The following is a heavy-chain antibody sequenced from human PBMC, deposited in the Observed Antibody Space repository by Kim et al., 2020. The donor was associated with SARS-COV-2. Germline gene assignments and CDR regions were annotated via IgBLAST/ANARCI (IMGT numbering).Heavy chain of an antibody. D-gene: IGHD3-10*01. J-gene: IGHJ5*02. CDR3: ARERFGELSNWFDP. CDR2: IYYSGST. CDR1: GGSISSSSYY. V-gene: IGHV4-39*07. Sequence: SETLSLTCTVSGGSISSSSYYWGWIRQPPGKGLEWIGSIYYSGSTYYNPSLKSRVTISVDTSKNQFSLKLSSVTAADTAVYYCARERFGELSNWFDPWGQGTLVTVSS.